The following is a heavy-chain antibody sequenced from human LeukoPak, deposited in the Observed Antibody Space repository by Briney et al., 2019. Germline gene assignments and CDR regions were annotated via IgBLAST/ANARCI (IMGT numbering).Heavy chain of an antibody. CDR1: GYTFTGYY. J-gene: IGHJ5*02. CDR3: ARDLLLWFGELRYNWFDP. Sequence: GASVKVSCKASGYTFTGYYMHWVRQAPGQGLEWMGWINPNSGGTNYAQKFQGRVTMTRDTSISTAYVELSRLRSDDTAVYYCARDLLLWFGELRYNWFDPWGQGTLVTVSS. D-gene: IGHD3-10*01. V-gene: IGHV1-2*02. CDR2: INPNSGGT.